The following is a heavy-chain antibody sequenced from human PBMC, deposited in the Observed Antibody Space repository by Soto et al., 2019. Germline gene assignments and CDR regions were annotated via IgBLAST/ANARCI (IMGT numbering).Heavy chain of an antibody. CDR2: IYYSGST. Sequence: QVQLQESGPGLVKPSETLSLTCTVSGGSFSSYYWSWIRQPPGKGLEWIGYIYYSGSTNYNPSLKSRVTISVDTSKNQFSLKLSSVTAADTAVYYCASLRVGYCSSTSCYSNDAFDIWGQGTMVTVSS. CDR3: ASLRVGYCSSTSCYSNDAFDI. CDR1: GGSFSSYY. V-gene: IGHV4-59*01. J-gene: IGHJ3*02. D-gene: IGHD2-2*01.